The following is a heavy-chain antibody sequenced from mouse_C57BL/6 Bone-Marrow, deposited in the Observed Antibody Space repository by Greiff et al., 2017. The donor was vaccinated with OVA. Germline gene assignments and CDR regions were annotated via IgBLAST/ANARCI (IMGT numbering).Heavy chain of an antibody. J-gene: IGHJ2*01. CDR3: ARNPAYYSNYVFYFDY. CDR2: IYWDDDK. V-gene: IGHV8-12*01. CDR1: GFSLSTSGMG. D-gene: IGHD2-5*01. Sequence: QVTLKESGPGILQSSQTLSLTCSFSGFSLSTSGMGVSWIRQPSGKGLEWLAHIYWDDDKRYNPSLKSRLTISKDTSRNQVFLKITSVDTADTATYYCARNPAYYSNYVFYFDYWGQGTTLTVSS.